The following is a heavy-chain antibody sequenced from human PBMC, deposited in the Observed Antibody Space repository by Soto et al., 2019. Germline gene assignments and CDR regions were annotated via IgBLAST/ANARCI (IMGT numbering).Heavy chain of an antibody. V-gene: IGHV4-59*08. J-gene: IGHJ6*02. D-gene: IGHD1-26*01. CDR1: GGSISSYY. Sequence: QVQLQESGPGLVKPSETLSLTCTVSGGSISSYYWSWIRQPPGKGLEWIGYIYYSGSTNYNPSLKSRVTISVDTSKNQYSLKLSSVTAADTAVYYCARQGSGSYYYYYYYGMDVWGQGTTVTVSS. CDR2: IYYSGST. CDR3: ARQGSGSYYYYYYYGMDV.